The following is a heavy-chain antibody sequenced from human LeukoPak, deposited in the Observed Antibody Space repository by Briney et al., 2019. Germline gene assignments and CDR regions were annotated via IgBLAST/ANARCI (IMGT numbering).Heavy chain of an antibody. CDR2: VYNSGDT. CDR3: ARLKLGAYFDL. D-gene: IGHD3-16*01. V-gene: IGHV4-59*08. CDR1: GGSFSGYY. Sequence: SETLSLTCAVYGGSFSGYYWSWIRQSPGKGLEWVGYVYNSGDTGKNPSLKSRVTILLDTSKNQCSLKLTSVSAADTAVYYCARLKLGAYFDLWGRGTLVTVSS. J-gene: IGHJ2*01.